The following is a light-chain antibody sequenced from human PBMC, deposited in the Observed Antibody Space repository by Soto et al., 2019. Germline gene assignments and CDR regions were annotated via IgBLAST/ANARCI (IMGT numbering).Light chain of an antibody. J-gene: IGLJ2*01. V-gene: IGLV4-69*01. CDR3: PTWGIGNPVV. Sequence: QPVLTQPPSASASLGASVKLTCTLSSGHSTYAIAWHQQQPEKGPRYLMKVNSDGSHSKGDGIPYRFSGSSSGAERYLTIPRLQVEGGAGYYRPTWGIGNPVVFGRRDQADRP. CDR2: VNSDGSH. CDR1: SGHSTYA.